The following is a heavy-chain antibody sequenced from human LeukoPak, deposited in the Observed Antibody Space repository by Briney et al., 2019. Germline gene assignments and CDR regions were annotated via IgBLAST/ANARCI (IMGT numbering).Heavy chain of an antibody. CDR2: IKQDGSEK. D-gene: IGHD3-9*01. CDR3: ARGYYDILTGYSDY. CDR1: GFTFSSYW. Sequence: PGGSLRLSCAASGFTFSSYWMSWVRQAPGKGLEWVANIKQDGSEKYYVDSVKGRFTISRDNAKNSLYLQMNSLRAEDTAVYYCARGYYDILTGYSDYWGQGTLVTVSS. V-gene: IGHV3-7*01. J-gene: IGHJ4*02.